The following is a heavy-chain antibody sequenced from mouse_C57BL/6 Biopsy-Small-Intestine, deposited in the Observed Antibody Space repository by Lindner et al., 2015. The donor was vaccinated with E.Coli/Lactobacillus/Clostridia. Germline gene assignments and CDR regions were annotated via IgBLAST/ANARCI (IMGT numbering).Heavy chain of an antibody. Sequence: VQLQESGGGLVKPGGSLKLSCAASGFTFSSYAMSWVRQTPEKRLEWVATISDGGSYTYYPDNVKGRFTISRDNAKNNLYLQMSHLKSEDTAMYYCARDRNYGSSPGASFAYWGQGTLVTVSA. V-gene: IGHV5-4*01. CDR1: GFTFSSYA. CDR2: ISDGGSYT. CDR3: ARDRNYGSSPGASFAY. J-gene: IGHJ3*01. D-gene: IGHD1-1*01.